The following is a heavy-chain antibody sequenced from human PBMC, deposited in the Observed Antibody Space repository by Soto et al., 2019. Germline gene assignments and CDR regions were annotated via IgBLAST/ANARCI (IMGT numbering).Heavy chain of an antibody. V-gene: IGHV1-2*04. CDR2: INPKSGGT. CDR3: ARGDSTDCSNGVCSFFYNHDMDV. J-gene: IGHJ6*02. D-gene: IGHD2-8*01. CDR1: GYSFTDYH. Sequence: QVQLVQSGAEVKKPGASVKVSCKASGYSFTDYHIHWVRQAPAQGLEWLGRINPKSGGTSTAQKFQGWVTMTADTSISTASMELTRLRSDDTDIYYCARGDSTDCSNGVCSFFYNHDMDVWGQGTTVAVSS.